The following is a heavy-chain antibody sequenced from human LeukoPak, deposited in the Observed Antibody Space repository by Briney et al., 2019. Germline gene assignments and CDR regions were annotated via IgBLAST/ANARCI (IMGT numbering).Heavy chain of an antibody. CDR1: GGSISSYY. Sequence: PSETLSLTCTVSGGSISSYYWTWIRQPPGKGLEWIGYIYYSGSTNYNPSLKSRFTISVDTSKNQFSLKVTSVTAADTAVYYCARVNSGYDYYFDYWGQGTLVAVSS. V-gene: IGHV4-59*01. CDR2: IYYSGST. CDR3: ARVNSGYDYYFDY. J-gene: IGHJ4*02. D-gene: IGHD5-12*01.